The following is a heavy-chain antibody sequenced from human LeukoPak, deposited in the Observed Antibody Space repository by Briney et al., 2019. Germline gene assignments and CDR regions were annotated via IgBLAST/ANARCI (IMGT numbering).Heavy chain of an antibody. Sequence: PGGSLRLSCAASGIAFSTYNMNWVRQAPGKGLEWVASIGGSSPYINYADSVKGRFTISRDNARNSLSLEMNSLRAEDTAVYYCVRDRYYVPDYWGQGTLVTVSS. V-gene: IGHV3-21*06. CDR3: VRDRYYVPDY. CDR1: GIAFSTYN. J-gene: IGHJ4*02. CDR2: IGGSSPYI. D-gene: IGHD3-16*01.